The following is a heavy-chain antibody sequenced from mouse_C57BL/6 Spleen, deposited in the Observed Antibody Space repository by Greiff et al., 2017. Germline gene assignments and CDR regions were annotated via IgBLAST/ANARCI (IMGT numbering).Heavy chain of an antibody. Sequence: EVQLVESGGGLVKPGGSLKLSCAASGFTFSSYAMSWVRQTPEKRLEWVATISDGGSYTYYPDNVKGLFTISRDNAKNNLYLQMSHLKSEDTAMYYCARDGANWEFAYWGQGTLVTVSA. CDR2: ISDGGSYT. CDR3: ARDGANWEFAY. V-gene: IGHV5-4*01. D-gene: IGHD4-1*01. CDR1: GFTFSSYA. J-gene: IGHJ3*01.